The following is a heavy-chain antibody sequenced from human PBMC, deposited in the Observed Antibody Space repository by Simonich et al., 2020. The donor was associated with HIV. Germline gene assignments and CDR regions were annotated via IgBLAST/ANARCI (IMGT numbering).Heavy chain of an antibody. V-gene: IGHV4-34*01. CDR3: ARIGELGIGLDY. D-gene: IGHD7-27*01. Sequence: QVQLQPWGAGLLKPSETLSLTCAVYGGSFSGYYWSWIRQPPGKGLGWFGEIDPRRKTNYNPSPKSRVTILVDTSKNQFSLRLSSVTAADTAVYYCARIGELGIGLDYWGQGTLVTVSS. CDR2: IDPRRKT. CDR1: GGSFSGYY. J-gene: IGHJ4*02.